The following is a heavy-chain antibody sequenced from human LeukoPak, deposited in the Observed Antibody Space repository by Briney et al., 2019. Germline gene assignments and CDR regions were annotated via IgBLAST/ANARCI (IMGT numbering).Heavy chain of an antibody. CDR3: ARESPLYCGGDCVIY. CDR1: GFTFSRYM. Sequence: PGGSLRLSRAASGFTFSRYMMNWVRQAPGKGLEWVSYITGSSSTIYYADSVKGRFTISRDNAKNSLYLEMNSLRDEDTAVYYCARESPLYCGGDCVIYWGQGTLVTVSS. J-gene: IGHJ4*02. CDR2: ITGSSSTI. D-gene: IGHD2-21*02. V-gene: IGHV3-48*02.